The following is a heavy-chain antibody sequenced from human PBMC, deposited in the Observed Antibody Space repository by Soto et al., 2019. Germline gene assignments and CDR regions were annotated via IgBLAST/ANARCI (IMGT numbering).Heavy chain of an antibody. J-gene: IGHJ5*02. CDR3: GGRREIVGGRASFWSAP. D-gene: IGHD2-21*01. CDR1: GGSFSGYY. V-gene: IGHV4-34*01. CDR2: INHSGST. Sequence: PSETLSLTRAVYGGSFSGYYWRWLRQPPGKGLEWIGEINHSGSTNYNPSRKIRVTISVDTPKSQFSLKLSSVTAADTAVYYRGGRREIVGGRASFWSAPWAQGTRVPVS.